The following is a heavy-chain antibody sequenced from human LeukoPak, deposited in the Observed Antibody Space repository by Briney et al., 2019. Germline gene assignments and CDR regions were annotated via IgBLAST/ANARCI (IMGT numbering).Heavy chain of an antibody. CDR3: ARGPLVAGTGAAFDI. Sequence: GGSLRLSCAASGFTFSIYSMNWVRQAPGKGLEWVTSISSSSSYIYYADSVKGRFTISRDNAKNSLYLQMNSLRAEDTAVYYCARGPLVAGTGAAFDIWGQGTMVTVSS. V-gene: IGHV3-21*01. J-gene: IGHJ3*02. D-gene: IGHD6-19*01. CDR2: ISSSSSYI. CDR1: GFTFSIYS.